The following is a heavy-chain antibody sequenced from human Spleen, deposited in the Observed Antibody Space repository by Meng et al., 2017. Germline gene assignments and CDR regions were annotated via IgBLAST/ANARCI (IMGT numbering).Heavy chain of an antibody. CDR3: ARDPLYYDSSGYYLPPDY. CDR2: INTDGSTT. J-gene: IGHJ4*02. CDR1: GFTFSSYW. V-gene: IGHV3-74*01. Sequence: GESLKISCVASGFTFSSYWMHWVRQDPGKGLVWVSRINTDGSTTSYAASVKGRFTISRDNSKKTLYLQMNSPRAEDTAVYYCARDPLYYDSSGYYLPPDYWGQGTLVTVSS. D-gene: IGHD3-22*01.